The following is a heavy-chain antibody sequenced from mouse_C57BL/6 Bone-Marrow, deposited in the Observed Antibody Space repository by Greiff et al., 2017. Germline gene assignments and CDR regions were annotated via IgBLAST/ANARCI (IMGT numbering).Heavy chain of an antibody. Sequence: QVQLQQSGAELMKPGASVKLSCKATGYTFTGYWIEWVKQRPGHGLEWIGEILPGFGSTNYNEKFKGKATFTADTSSNTAYMQLSSLTTEDSAIYYCARDHGDTWFAYWGQGTLVTVSA. D-gene: IGHD2-13*01. CDR1: GYTFTGYW. V-gene: IGHV1-9*01. CDR2: ILPGFGST. J-gene: IGHJ3*01. CDR3: ARDHGDTWFAY.